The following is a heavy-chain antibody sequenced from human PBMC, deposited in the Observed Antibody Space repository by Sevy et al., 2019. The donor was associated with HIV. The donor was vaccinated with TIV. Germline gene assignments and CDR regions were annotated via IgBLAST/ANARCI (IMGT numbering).Heavy chain of an antibody. J-gene: IGHJ4*01. CDR2: FDPEYGET. Sequence: ASVKVSCKVSGYTLTELSLHWVRQAPGKGLEWMGGFDPEYGETIYAQKFQGRVTMTEDTSTDTAYMELSSLRSEDTAVYYCATDRGGRWLQLRWCFDNWGQGTLVTVSS. CDR3: ATDRGGRWLQLRWCFDN. V-gene: IGHV1-24*01. CDR1: GYTLTELS. D-gene: IGHD5-12*01.